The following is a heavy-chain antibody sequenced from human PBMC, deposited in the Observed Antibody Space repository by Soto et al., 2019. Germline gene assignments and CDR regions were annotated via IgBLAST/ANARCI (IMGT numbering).Heavy chain of an antibody. D-gene: IGHD2-2*01. Sequence: GGSLRLSCAASGFTFSSYAMHWVRQAPGKGLEWVAVISYDGSNKYYADSVKGRFTISRDNSKNTLYLQMNSLRAEDTAVYYCARAGIVVVPAERRYYFVYWGQGTLVTVSS. CDR3: ARAGIVVVPAERRYYFVY. CDR1: GFTFSSYA. CDR2: ISYDGSNK. J-gene: IGHJ4*02. V-gene: IGHV3-30-3*01.